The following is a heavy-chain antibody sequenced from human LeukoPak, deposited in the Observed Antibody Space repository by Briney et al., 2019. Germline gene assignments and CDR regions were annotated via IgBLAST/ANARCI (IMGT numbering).Heavy chain of an antibody. V-gene: IGHV1-46*01. CDR3: ARDLYNWNDGGFYYYGMDV. Sequence: GASVKVSCKASGYTFTSYYMHWVRQAPGQGLEWMGIINPSGGSTSYAQKFQGRVTMTRDTSTSTVYMELSSLRSEDTAVYYCARDLYNWNDGGFYYYGMDVWGQGTTVTVSS. CDR1: GYTFTSYY. CDR2: INPSGGST. J-gene: IGHJ6*02. D-gene: IGHD1-1*01.